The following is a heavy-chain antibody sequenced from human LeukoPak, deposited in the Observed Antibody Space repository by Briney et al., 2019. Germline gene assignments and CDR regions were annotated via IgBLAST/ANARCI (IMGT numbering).Heavy chain of an antibody. Sequence: SETLSLTCAVYGGSFSGYYWSWIRQPPGKGLEWIGEINHSGSTNYNPSLKSRVTISADTPKNQFSLKLSSVTAADTAVYYCARNPYDFWSGYFTHHFDYWGQGTLVTVSS. CDR2: INHSGST. J-gene: IGHJ4*02. V-gene: IGHV4-34*01. CDR3: ARNPYDFWSGYFTHHFDY. CDR1: GGSFSGYY. D-gene: IGHD3-3*01.